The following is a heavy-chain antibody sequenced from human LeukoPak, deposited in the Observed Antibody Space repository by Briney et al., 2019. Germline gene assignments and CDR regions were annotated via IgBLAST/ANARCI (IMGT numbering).Heavy chain of an antibody. CDR3: VRGSSSTWFDTGSLDH. D-gene: IGHD6-6*01. V-gene: IGHV4-39*07. CDR2: IYYSGST. Sequence: SETLSLTCTVSGGSISSSSYYWGWLRQPPGKGLEWIGSIYYSGSTYYNPSLKSRVTISVDTSKNQFSLKLSSVTAADTAVYYCVRGSSSTWFDTGSLDHWGQGTLVTVSS. CDR1: GGSISSSSYY. J-gene: IGHJ4*02.